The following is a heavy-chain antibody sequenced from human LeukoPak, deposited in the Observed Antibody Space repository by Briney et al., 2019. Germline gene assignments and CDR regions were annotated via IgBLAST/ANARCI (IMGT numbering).Heavy chain of an antibody. D-gene: IGHD1-7*01. CDR2: IIPIFGTA. CDR1: GGTFSSYA. CDR3: ASGAAGNYDFDY. J-gene: IGHJ4*02. Sequence: SVKVSCKASGGTFSSYAISWVRQAPGQGLEWMGGIIPIFGTANYAQKFQGRVTITTDESTSTAYMELSSLRSEDTAVYYCASGAAGNYDFDYWGQGTLVTVSS. V-gene: IGHV1-69*05.